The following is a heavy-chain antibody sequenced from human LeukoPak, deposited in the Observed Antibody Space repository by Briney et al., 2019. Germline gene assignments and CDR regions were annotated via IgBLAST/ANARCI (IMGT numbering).Heavy chain of an antibody. J-gene: IGHJ3*02. CDR2: TSSSSSYI. CDR3: ARDQNSGSYSRGAFDI. D-gene: IGHD1-26*01. CDR1: GFTFSSYS. V-gene: IGHV3-21*01. Sequence: PGGSLRLSCAASGFTFSSYSMNWVRQAPGKGLEWVSSTSSSSSYIYYADSVKGRFTISRDNAKNSLYLQMNSLRAEDTAVYYCARDQNSGSYSRGAFDIWGQGTMVTVSS.